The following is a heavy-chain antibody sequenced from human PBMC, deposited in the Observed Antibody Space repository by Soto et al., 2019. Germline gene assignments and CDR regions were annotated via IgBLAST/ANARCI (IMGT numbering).Heavy chain of an antibody. CDR1: VFTVSNSW. J-gene: IGHJ4*02. V-gene: IGHV3-7*01. D-gene: IGHD6-19*01. Sequence: GSLRLCGAASVFTVSNSWMSWVRQAPGKGLEWVANIKQDGSENYYVDSVKGRFTTSRDNTKNSFYLQMNSLRAEDTAVYYCARDHINGWKFDYWGRGTLVTVSS. CDR2: IKQDGSEN. CDR3: ARDHINGWKFDY.